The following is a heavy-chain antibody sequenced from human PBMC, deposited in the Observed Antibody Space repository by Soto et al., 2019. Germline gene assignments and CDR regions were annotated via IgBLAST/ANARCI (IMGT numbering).Heavy chain of an antibody. J-gene: IGHJ5*01. CDR1: GAPISTGNW. CDR2: IYHGGNT. V-gene: IGHV4-4*02. CDR3: ARHSSYYYDSSAYYDS. D-gene: IGHD3-22*01. Sequence: QVHLQESGPGLVQSSGTLSLTCGVSGAPISTGNWWTWVRQPPGKGLEWIGEIYHGGNTNYRPSLKSRVTIPVDKAKNPFSLRLSSVTAADTAVYYCARHSSYYYDSSAYYDSWGQGALVTVSS.